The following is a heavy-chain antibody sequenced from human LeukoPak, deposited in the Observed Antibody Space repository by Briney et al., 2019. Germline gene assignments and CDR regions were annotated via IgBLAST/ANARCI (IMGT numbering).Heavy chain of an antibody. J-gene: IGHJ3*02. CDR2: INGRDGRT. Sequence: SGGSLRLSCAAPGFTFSNYAMGWVRQAPGKGLEWVSSINGRDGRTYYADSVRGRFSISSDNSKNTLFLQMNSLRAEDTAVYYCARGEAFAFDMWGQGTVVTVSS. CDR3: ARGEAFAFDM. V-gene: IGHV3-23*01. CDR1: GFTFSNYA.